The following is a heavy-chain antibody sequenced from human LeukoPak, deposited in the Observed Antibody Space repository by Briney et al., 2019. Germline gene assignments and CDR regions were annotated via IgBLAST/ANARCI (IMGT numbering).Heavy chain of an antibody. CDR2: MNPNSGNT. J-gene: IGHJ4*02. CDR1: GYTFTSYD. Sequence: ASVKVSCKASGYTFTSYDINWVRQATGQGLEWMGWMNPNSGNTGYAQKFQGRITITRNTSISTAYMELSSLRAEDTAVYYCAKDFLQPRYYGSGIQVGYWGQGTLVTVSS. CDR3: AKDFLQPRYYGSGIQVGY. D-gene: IGHD3-10*01. V-gene: IGHV1-8*03.